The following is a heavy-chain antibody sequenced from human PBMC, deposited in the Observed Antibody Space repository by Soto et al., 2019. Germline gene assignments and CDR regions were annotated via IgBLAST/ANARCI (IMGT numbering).Heavy chain of an antibody. V-gene: IGHV4-4*07. CDR2: IYATGTT. J-gene: IGHJ5*02. CDR3: VRDGTKTLRDWFDP. D-gene: IGHD1-1*01. CDR1: GASISGFY. Sequence: PSEALSLTCTVSGASISGFYWSWIRKSAGKGLEWIGRIYATGTTDYNPSLKSRVMMSVDTSKKQFSLKLRSVTAADTAVYYCVRDGTKTLRDWFDPWGQGISVTVSS.